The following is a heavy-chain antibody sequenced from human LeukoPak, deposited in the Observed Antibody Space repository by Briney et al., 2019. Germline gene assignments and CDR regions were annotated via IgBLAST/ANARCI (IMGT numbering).Heavy chain of an antibody. CDR3: AKDRHSSGWWGYFDY. V-gene: IGHV3-74*01. CDR1: GFTFSSYW. Sequence: PGGSLRLSCVASGFTFSSYWMHWVRQDPRKGLVWVSRINGDGRNINYADSVRGRFTISRDNTKNTLYLQMNTLRVDDTAVYYCAKDRHSSGWWGYFDYWGQGTLVTVSS. CDR2: INGDGRNI. J-gene: IGHJ4*02. D-gene: IGHD6-19*01.